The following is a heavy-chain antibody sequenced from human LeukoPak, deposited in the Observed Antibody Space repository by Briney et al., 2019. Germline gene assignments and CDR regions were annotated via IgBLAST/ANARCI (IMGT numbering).Heavy chain of an antibody. CDR2: ISYDGSNK. CDR3: AKDGDGSGSPYYYYGMDV. CDR1: GFTFSSYG. Sequence: GRSLRLSCAASGFTFSSYGMHWVRQAPGKGLEWVAVISYDGSNKYYADSVKGRFTISRDNSKNTLYLQMNSLRAEDTAVYYCAKDGDGSGSPYYYYGMDVWGQGTTVTVSS. J-gene: IGHJ6*02. D-gene: IGHD3-10*01. V-gene: IGHV3-30*18.